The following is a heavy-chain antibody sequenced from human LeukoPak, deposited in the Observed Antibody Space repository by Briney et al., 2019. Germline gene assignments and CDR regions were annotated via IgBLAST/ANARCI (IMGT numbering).Heavy chain of an antibody. D-gene: IGHD6-19*01. CDR2: ISAYNGNT. CDR3: ARDRDIAVAGTLDY. J-gene: IGHJ4*02. CDR1: VYTFTIYG. Sequence: ASVKVSCKASVYTFTIYGISWVRQAPGQGLEWMGWISAYNGNTNYAQNLQGRVTMTTDTSTSTAYMELRSLRSDDTAVYYCARDRDIAVAGTLDYWGQGTLVTVSS. V-gene: IGHV1-18*01.